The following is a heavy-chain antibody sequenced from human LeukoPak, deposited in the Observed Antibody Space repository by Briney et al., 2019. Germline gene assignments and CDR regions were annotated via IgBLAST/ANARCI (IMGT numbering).Heavy chain of an antibody. CDR3: ARQVSWSTSGGNWFDP. CDR2: IYHSGDT. J-gene: IGHJ5*02. CDR1: GFSISSGYY. Sequence: KPSETLSLTCAVSGFSISSGYYWGWIRPPPGEGLEWIASIYHSGDTYYNPSFKSRGTISVDTSINQFSLKLSSVTAADTAVYYCARQVSWSTSGGNWFDPWGQGTLVTVSS. V-gene: IGHV4-38-2*01. D-gene: IGHD3-3*01.